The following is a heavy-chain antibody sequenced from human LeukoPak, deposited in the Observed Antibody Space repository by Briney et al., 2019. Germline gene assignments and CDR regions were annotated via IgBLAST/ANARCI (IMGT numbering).Heavy chain of an antibody. CDR3: ARDPPGSGSLHLDY. D-gene: IGHD6-19*01. CDR1: GGSISSSSYY. Sequence: SETLSLTCTVSGGSISSSSYYWGWIRQPPGKGLEWIGSIYYSGSTYYNPSLKSRVTISVDTSKNQFSLKLSSVTAADTAVYYCARDPPGSGSLHLDYWGQGTLVTVSS. V-gene: IGHV4-39*07. CDR2: IYYSGST. J-gene: IGHJ4*02.